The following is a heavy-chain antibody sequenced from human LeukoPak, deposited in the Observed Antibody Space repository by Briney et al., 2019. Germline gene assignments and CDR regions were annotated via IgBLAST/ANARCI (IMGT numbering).Heavy chain of an antibody. CDR3: AKEDRNYYGSGSYYNVGAFDI. Sequence: PGGSLRLSCAASGFTFSSYAMSWVRQAPGKGLEWVSAISGSGGSTYYADSVKGRFTISRDSSKNTLYLQMNSLRAEDTAVYYCAKEDRNYYGSGSYYNVGAFDIWGQGTMVTVSS. CDR1: GFTFSSYA. V-gene: IGHV3-23*01. J-gene: IGHJ3*02. D-gene: IGHD3-10*01. CDR2: ISGSGGST.